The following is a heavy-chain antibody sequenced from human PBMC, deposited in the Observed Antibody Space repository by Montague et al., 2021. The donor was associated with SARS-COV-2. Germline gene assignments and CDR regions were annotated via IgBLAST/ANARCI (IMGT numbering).Heavy chain of an antibody. D-gene: IGHD5-12*01. Sequence: SETLSLTCTVSGGSISSYYWSWIRQPPGKGLEWIGYIYYSGSTNYNPSLKSRVTISVDTSKNQFSLKLSSVTAADTAVYYCAREVVATGFPFDYWGQGTLVTVSS. CDR1: GGSISSYY. V-gene: IGHV4-59*01. CDR3: AREVVATGFPFDY. CDR2: IYYSGST. J-gene: IGHJ4*02.